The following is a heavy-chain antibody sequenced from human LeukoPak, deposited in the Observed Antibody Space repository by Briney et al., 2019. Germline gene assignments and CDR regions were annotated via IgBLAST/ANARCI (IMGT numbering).Heavy chain of an antibody. V-gene: IGHV4-34*01. CDR1: GGSFSGYY. J-gene: IGHJ4*02. CDR2: INHSGST. D-gene: IGHD6-19*01. CDR3: ARYSSGWYSNYYFDY. Sequence: SETLSLTCAVYGGSFSGYYRSWIRQPPGKGLEWIGEINHSGSTNYNPSLKSRVTISVDTSKNQFSLKLSSVTAADTAVYYCARYSSGWYSNYYFDYWGQGTLVTVSS.